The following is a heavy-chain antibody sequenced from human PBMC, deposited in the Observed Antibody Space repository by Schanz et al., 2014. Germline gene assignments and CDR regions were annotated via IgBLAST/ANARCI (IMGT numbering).Heavy chain of an antibody. CDR1: GGSFNDYY. Sequence: QVRLQEWGSGLLKPSETLSLTCAVYGGSFNDYYWTWIRQTPGKRLEWIGEITPGRSAHYNPSLRSRVPISEDTSKTQFSLKLNSVTAADTAMYYCARENNRSRYFDYWGQGALVAVSS. CDR3: ARENNRSRYFDY. J-gene: IGHJ4*02. D-gene: IGHD1-1*01. V-gene: IGHV4-34*01. CDR2: ITPGRSA.